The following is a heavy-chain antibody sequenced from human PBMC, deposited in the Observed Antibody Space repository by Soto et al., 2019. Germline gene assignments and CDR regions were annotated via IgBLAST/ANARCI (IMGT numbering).Heavy chain of an antibody. CDR3: ARDSPELSPIVLVPAAVDY. D-gene: IGHD2-2*01. J-gene: IGHJ4*02. V-gene: IGHV3-30-3*01. Sequence: PGGSLRLSCAASGFTFSSYAMHWVRQAPGKGLEWVAVISYDGSNKYYADSLKGRFTISRDNSKNTLYLQMNSLRAEDTAVYYCARDSPELSPIVLVPAAVDYWGQGTLVTVLL. CDR1: GFTFSSYA. CDR2: ISYDGSNK.